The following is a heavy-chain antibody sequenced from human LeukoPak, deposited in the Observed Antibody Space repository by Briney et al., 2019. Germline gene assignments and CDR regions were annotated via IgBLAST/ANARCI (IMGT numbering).Heavy chain of an antibody. Sequence: GGSLRLSCAASGFTFSGHWMSWLRQAPGKGLECVAHISEDGSEKSYVDSLKGRFTISRDNAKNLLYLEMNSLRAEDTAVYYCAKLSGPAAADYWGQGTLITVSS. D-gene: IGHD2-2*01. V-gene: IGHV3-7*01. CDR3: AKLSGPAAADY. CDR1: GFTFSGHW. J-gene: IGHJ4*01. CDR2: ISEDGSEK.